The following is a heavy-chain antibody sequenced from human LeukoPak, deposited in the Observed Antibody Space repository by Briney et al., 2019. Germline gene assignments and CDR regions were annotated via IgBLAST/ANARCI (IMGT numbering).Heavy chain of an antibody. CDR3: ARGGGLTADY. D-gene: IGHD1-20*01. J-gene: IGHJ4*02. V-gene: IGHV4-30-2*01. CDR2: IHHSGST. Sequence: SETLSLTCSVSGDSFSSASYYRNWIRQPPGKGLEWIGYIHHSGSTNYSPSLKSRVTISVDRSKNQFSLNLSSVTAADTAVYYCARGGGLTADYWGQGTLVTVSS. CDR1: GDSFSSASYY.